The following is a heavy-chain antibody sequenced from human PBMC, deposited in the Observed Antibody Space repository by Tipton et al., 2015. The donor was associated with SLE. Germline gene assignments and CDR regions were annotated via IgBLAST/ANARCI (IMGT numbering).Heavy chain of an antibody. Sequence: TLSLTCTVSGGSISSYYWSWIRQPPGKGLEWIGYIYYSGSTNYNPSLKSRVAISVDTSKNQFSLKLSSVTAADTAVYYCARVRSTWYGDYWGQGTLVTVSS. D-gene: IGHD6-13*01. J-gene: IGHJ4*02. CDR1: GGSISSYY. V-gene: IGHV4-59*08. CDR3: ARVRSTWYGDY. CDR2: IYYSGST.